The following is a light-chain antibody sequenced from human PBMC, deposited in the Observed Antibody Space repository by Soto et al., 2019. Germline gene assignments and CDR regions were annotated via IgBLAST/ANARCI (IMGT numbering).Light chain of an antibody. V-gene: IGKV1-39*01. J-gene: IGKJ4*01. Sequence: DVQMAQSPSSLSASVGDRVTITCRASQTISNYLNWFQQKPGKAPKVLIYAASSLQSGVPSRFSRRGSVTDFTLPINSLPPEDFATHYCQQSYSAPALTFGGGTKVDIK. CDR3: QQSYSAPALT. CDR2: AAS. CDR1: QTISNY.